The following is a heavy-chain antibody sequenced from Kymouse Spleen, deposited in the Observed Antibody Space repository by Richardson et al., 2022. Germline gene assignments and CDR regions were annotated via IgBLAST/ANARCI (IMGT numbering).Heavy chain of an antibody. CDR3: ARENWGSGYYYGMDV. V-gene: IGHV3-7*01. D-gene: IGHD7-27*02. Sequence: EVQLVESGGGLVQPGGSLRLSCAASGFTFSSYWMSWVRQAPGKGLEWVANIKQDGSEKYYVDSVKGRFTISRDNAKNSLYLQMNSLRAEDTAVYYCARENWGSGYYYGMDVWGQGTTVTVSS. CDR1: GFTFSSYW. CDR2: IKQDGSEK. J-gene: IGHJ6*02.